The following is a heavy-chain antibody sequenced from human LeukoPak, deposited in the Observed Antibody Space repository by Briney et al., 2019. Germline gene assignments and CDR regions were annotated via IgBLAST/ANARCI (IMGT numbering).Heavy chain of an antibody. CDR1: GGTFSSKA. CDR3: ARSGTGGGYYFDS. Sequence: ASVKVSCKASGGTFSSKAISWVRQAPGQGVEWMGRIIPFLDLSNYAQKFQDRVTTSVDMSTSTVYLELISLTYEDTAIYYCARSGTGGGYYFDSWGRGTLATVSS. D-gene: IGHD3-10*01. J-gene: IGHJ4*02. CDR2: IIPFLDLS. V-gene: IGHV1-69*04.